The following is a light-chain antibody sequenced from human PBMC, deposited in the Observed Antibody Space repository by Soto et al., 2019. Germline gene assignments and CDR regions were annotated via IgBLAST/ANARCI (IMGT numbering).Light chain of an antibody. J-gene: IGKJ1*01. Sequence: IVITPPPLSPPLTLAQPASISWKSSQSLVHSNGNTYLSWLQQRPGQPPRLLIHQISNRFSGVPDRFSGSGAGTDFTLKISRVEAEDVASYYCMQTTDFSWPFGQGTKVDIK. CDR2: QIS. CDR3: MQTTDFSWP. V-gene: IGKV2-24*01. CDR1: QSLVHSNGNTY.